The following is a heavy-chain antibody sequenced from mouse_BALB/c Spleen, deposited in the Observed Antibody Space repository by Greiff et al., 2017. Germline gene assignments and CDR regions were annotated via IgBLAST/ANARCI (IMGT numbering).Heavy chain of an antibody. CDR1: GYSITSGYY. D-gene: IGHD1-2*01. Sequence: EVKLMESGPGLVKPSQSLSLTCSVTGYSITSGYYWNWIRQFPGNKLEWMGYISYDGSNNYNPSLKNRISITRDTSKNQFFLKLNSVTTEDTATYYCARGHYYGYGFDYWGQGTTLTVSS. V-gene: IGHV3-6*02. CDR2: ISYDGSN. J-gene: IGHJ2*01. CDR3: ARGHYYGYGFDY.